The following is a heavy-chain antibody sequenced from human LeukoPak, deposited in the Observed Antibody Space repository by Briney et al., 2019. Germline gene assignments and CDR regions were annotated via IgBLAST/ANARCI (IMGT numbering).Heavy chain of an antibody. Sequence: SVKVSCKASGGTFSNYAISWVRQSPGQGLEWMGGIIPIFGTANYAQKFQGRVTITADESTSTAYMELSGLRSEDTAVYDCARGRTYYYGSGSYSPLDYWGQGTLVTVYS. CDR1: GGTFSNYA. CDR3: ARGRTYYYGSGSYSPLDY. CDR2: IIPIFGTA. J-gene: IGHJ4*02. D-gene: IGHD3-10*01. V-gene: IGHV1-69*13.